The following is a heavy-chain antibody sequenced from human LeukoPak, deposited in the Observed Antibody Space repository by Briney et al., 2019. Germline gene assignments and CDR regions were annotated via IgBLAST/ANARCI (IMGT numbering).Heavy chain of an antibody. J-gene: IGHJ4*02. Sequence: GGSLRLSCAASGFTFSSYGMHWVRQAPGKGLEWVAVISYDGSNKYYADSVKGRFTISRDNSKNTPYLQMNSLRAEDTAVYYCAKDYYGSGSYYPDYWGQGTLVTVSS. CDR3: AKDYYGSGSYYPDY. D-gene: IGHD3-10*01. CDR1: GFTFSSYG. V-gene: IGHV3-30*18. CDR2: ISYDGSNK.